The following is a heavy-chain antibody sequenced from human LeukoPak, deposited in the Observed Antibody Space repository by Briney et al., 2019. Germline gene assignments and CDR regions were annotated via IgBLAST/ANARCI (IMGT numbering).Heavy chain of an antibody. J-gene: IGHJ4*02. Sequence: SETLSLTCTVSRGSISSYYWSWIRQPPGKGLEWIGYIYYSGSTNYNPSLKSRVTISVDTSKNQFSLKLSSVTAADTAVYYCARGKNRTFFDYWGQGTLVTVSS. CDR2: IYYSGST. D-gene: IGHD3-16*01. CDR3: ARGKNRTFFDY. V-gene: IGHV4-59*08. CDR1: RGSISSYY.